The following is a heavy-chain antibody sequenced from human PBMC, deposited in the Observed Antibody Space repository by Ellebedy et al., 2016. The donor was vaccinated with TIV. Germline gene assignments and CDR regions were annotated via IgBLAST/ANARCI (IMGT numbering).Heavy chain of an antibody. D-gene: IGHD3-10*01. CDR1: GFTFGDYR. V-gene: IGHV3-23*01. J-gene: IGHJ3*01. Sequence: GGSLRLXXEGSGFTFGDYRMHWVRQAPGKGLEWVSHIGASGGDTHYADSVKGRFTVSRDYSKNTLHLQMDNLRADDTAVYFCVKEAYYGENDAFDVWGQGTMVSVSS. CDR2: IGASGGDT. CDR3: VKEAYYGENDAFDV.